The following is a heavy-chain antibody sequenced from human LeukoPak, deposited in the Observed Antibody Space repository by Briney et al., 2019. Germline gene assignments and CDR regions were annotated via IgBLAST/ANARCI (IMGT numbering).Heavy chain of an antibody. D-gene: IGHD2-2*01. CDR2: IYYSGST. V-gene: IGHV4-59*01. CDR1: GGSISSYY. Sequence: SETLSLTCTVSGGSISSYYWSWIRQPPGKGLEWIGYIYYSGSTNYNPSLKSRATISVDTSKNQFSLKLSSVTAADTAVYYCARYQPPIVVVPAAIPDAFDIWGQGTMVTVSS. J-gene: IGHJ3*02. CDR3: ARYQPPIVVVPAAIPDAFDI.